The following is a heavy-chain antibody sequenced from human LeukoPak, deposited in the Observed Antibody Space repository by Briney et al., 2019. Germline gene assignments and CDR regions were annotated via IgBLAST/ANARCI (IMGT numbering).Heavy chain of an antibody. CDR3: AKGSPMITLPARWFDP. CDR2: ISYDGSKT. Sequence: GGSLRLSCVASEFTFSTFGMHWVRQAPGKGLEWVAVISYDGSKTYYAESVKGRFTISRDNSKNTLYLQMNSLRAEDTAVYHCAKGSPMITLPARWFDPWGQETLVTVST. D-gene: IGHD3-16*01. V-gene: IGHV3-30*18. J-gene: IGHJ5*02. CDR1: EFTFSTFG.